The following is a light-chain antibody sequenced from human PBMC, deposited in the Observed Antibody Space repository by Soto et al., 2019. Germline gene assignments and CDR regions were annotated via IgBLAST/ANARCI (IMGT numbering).Light chain of an antibody. V-gene: IGKV1-39*01. CDR1: QGSGSW. CDR2: DAS. J-gene: IGKJ1*01. CDR3: QQSYSTPPWT. Sequence: DIQMTQSPSTLSASVGDRVAITCRASQGSGSWVALCEQEPGKAPKLLIYDASSLQSGVPSRFSGSGSGKDFPLTIRSLQPEDFATYFCQQSYSTPPWTFGQGTKVDIK.